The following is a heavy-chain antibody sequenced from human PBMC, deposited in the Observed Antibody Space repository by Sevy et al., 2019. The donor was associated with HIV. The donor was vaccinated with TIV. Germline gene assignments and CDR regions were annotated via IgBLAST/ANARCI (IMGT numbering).Heavy chain of an antibody. CDR1: GFTFSSYA. V-gene: IGHV3-23*01. Sequence: GGSLRLSCAASGFTFSSYAMTWVRQAPGKGLDWVSSMTGSGGTTYYGDSVKGRFTISRDNSKNTHYLQMNNLRVEDTALYYCAKDGLHSGDFEYFQDWGQGTLVTVSS. CDR2: MTGSGGTT. D-gene: IGHD2-21*02. CDR3: AKDGLHSGDFEYFQD. J-gene: IGHJ1*01.